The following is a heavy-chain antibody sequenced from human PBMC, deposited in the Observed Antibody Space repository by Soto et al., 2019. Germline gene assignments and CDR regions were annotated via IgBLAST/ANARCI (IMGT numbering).Heavy chain of an antibody. J-gene: IGHJ4*02. CDR2: VCYSGTI. V-gene: IGHV4-31*03. Sequence: PSETLSLTCTVSVGSISGGTYCWSWIRQHPGEGLEWIGYVCYSGTIYYNPSLKSRVTISMDTSENQFSLSLTSVTAADTAVYYCARVGRATQGQPTYYDFWSGGERPFDYWGQGTLVTVSS. CDR1: VGSISGGTYC. CDR3: ARVGRATQGQPTYYDFWSGGERPFDY. D-gene: IGHD3-3*01.